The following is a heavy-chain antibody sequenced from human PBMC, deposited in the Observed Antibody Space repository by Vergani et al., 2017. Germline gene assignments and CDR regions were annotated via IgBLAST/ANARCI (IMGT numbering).Heavy chain of an antibody. CDR3: ARLSIARIAAAGTHWFDP. CDR1: GYSFTSYW. CDR2: IYPGDSDT. V-gene: IGHV5-51*01. J-gene: IGHJ5*02. Sequence: EVQLVQSGAEVKKPGESLKISCTGSGYSFTSYWIGWVRQMPGKGLEWMGIIYPGDSDTRYSPSFQGQVTISADKSISTAYLQWSSLKASDTAMYYCARLSIARIAAAGTHWFDPWGQGTLVTGSS. D-gene: IGHD6-13*01.